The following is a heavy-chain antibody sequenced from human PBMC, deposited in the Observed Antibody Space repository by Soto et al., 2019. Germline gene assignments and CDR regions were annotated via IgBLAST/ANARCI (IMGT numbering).Heavy chain of an antibody. V-gene: IGHV3-23*01. CDR1: GFTFSSYA. CDR3: ARRGSGSYYDY. Sequence: EVQLLESGGGLVQPGGSLRLSCAASGFTFSSYAMRWVRQATGKGLEWVSAISGSGGSTYYADSVKGRFTISRDNSKNPLYLQMNSLRAEDTAVYYCARRGSGSYYDYWGQGTLVTVSS. CDR2: ISGSGGST. D-gene: IGHD1-26*01. J-gene: IGHJ4*02.